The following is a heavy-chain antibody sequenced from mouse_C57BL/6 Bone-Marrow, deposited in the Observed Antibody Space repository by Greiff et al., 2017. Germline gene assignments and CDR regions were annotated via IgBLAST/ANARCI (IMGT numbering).Heavy chain of an antibody. D-gene: IGHD1-1*01. V-gene: IGHV1-22*01. CDR2: INPNNGGT. Sequence: VQLQQSGPELVKPGASVKMSCKASGYTFTDYNMHWVKQSHGKSLEWIGYINPNNGGTSYNQKFKGKATLTVNKSSSTAYMELRRLTSEESAVYYCASPTITAVGASPWYFDVWGTGTTVTVSS. J-gene: IGHJ1*03. CDR3: ASPTITAVGASPWYFDV. CDR1: GYTFTDYN.